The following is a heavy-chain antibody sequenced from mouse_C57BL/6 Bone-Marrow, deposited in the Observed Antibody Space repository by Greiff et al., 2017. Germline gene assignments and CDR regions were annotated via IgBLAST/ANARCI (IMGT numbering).Heavy chain of an antibody. CDR2: ISNLAYSI. D-gene: IGHD2-4*01. Sequence: EVKVVESGGGLVQPGGSLKLSCAASGFTFSDYGMAWVRQAPRKGPEWVAFISNLAYSIYYADTVTGRFTISRENAKNTLYLEMSSLRSEDTAMYYCARHEGYDYDGYAMDYWGQGTSVTVSS. CDR1: GFTFSDYG. J-gene: IGHJ4*01. V-gene: IGHV5-15*01. CDR3: ARHEGYDYDGYAMDY.